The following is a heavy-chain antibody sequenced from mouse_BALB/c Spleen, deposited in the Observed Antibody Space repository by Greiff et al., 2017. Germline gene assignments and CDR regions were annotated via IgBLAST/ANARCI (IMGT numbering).Heavy chain of an antibody. CDR2: INPSNGRT. Sequence: VQLQQSGAELVKPGASVKLSCKASGYTFTSYWMHWVKQRPGQGLEWIGEINPSNGRTNYNEKFKSKATLTVDKSSSTAYMQLSSLTSEDSAVYYCARSDYRYDGYFDVWGAGTTVTVSS. J-gene: IGHJ1*01. D-gene: IGHD2-14*01. CDR1: GYTFTSYW. V-gene: IGHV1S81*02. CDR3: ARSDYRYDGYFDV.